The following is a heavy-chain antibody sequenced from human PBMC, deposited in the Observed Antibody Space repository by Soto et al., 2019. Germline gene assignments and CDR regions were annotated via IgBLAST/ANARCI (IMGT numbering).Heavy chain of an antibody. CDR3: ARPCLYSSNPHCYYYGMDV. J-gene: IGHJ6*02. CDR1: GFTFSSYP. V-gene: IGHV3-30-3*01. Sequence: QVQLVESGGGVVQPGRSLRLSCAASGFTFSSYPMDWVRQAPGKGLEWVAVISYDGTNEHYADSVKGRFTISRDNSKNTLYLQMNSLRAEDTAVYYCARPCLYSSNPHCYYYGMDVWGQGTTVTVSS. CDR2: ISYDGTNE. D-gene: IGHD6-13*01.